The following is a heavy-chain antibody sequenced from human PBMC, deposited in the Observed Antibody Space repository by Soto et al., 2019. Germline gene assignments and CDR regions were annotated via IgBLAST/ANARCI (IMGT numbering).Heavy chain of an antibody. CDR2: IFYTGST. J-gene: IGHJ4*02. D-gene: IGHD5-12*01. V-gene: IGHV4-30-4*01. CDR1: GGTINSGDYF. Sequence: SQTLSLTCSVSGGTINSGDYFWSWIRQPPGKDLEWIVSIFYTGSTYYSPSLKSRASMPMDTCKNLVSRRLRSMTAPKPAMYSCARVNATMSRHYCFDYWGQGTPVTVSS. CDR3: ARVNATMSRHYCFDY.